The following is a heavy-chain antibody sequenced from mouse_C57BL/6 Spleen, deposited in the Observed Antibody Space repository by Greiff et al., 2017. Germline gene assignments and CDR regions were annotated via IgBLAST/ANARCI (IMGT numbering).Heavy chain of an antibody. D-gene: IGHD2-2*01. Sequence: VHVKQSGTVLARPGASVKMSCKTSGYTFTSYWMHWVKQRPGQGLEWIGAIYPGNSDTSYNQKFKGKAKLTAVTSASTAYMELSSLTNEDSAVYYCSYGYDWDFDYWGQGTTLTVSS. CDR2: IYPGNSDT. V-gene: IGHV1-5*01. CDR3: SYGYDWDFDY. CDR1: GYTFTSYW. J-gene: IGHJ2*01.